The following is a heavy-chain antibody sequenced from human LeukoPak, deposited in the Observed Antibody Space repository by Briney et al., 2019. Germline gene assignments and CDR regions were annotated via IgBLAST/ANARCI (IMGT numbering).Heavy chain of an antibody. V-gene: IGHV3-30*02. J-gene: IGHJ4*02. D-gene: IGHD2-2*03. CDR1: GLTFRSYG. CDR3: AKYKCTRTRCDGYPGH. CDR2: VHFDGTTK. Sequence: PGGSLRLSCSASGLTFRSYGMHWVRQAPGKGLEWVAFVHFDGTTKYSGDSVKGRFTVSRDNSKDILYLQMDSLRPEDTAVYYCAKYKCTRTRCDGYPGHWGQGTLVAVSS.